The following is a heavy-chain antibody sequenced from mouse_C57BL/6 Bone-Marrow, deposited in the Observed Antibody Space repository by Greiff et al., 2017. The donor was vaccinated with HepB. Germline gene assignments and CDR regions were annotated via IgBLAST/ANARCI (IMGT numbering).Heavy chain of an antibody. Sequence: VQLKQSGAELVMPGASVKLSCTASGFNIKDDYMHWVKQRPEQGLEWIGWIDPENGDTEYASKFQGKATITADTSSNTAYLQLSSLTSEDTAVYYCTTSGLPFFAYWGQGTLVTVSA. CDR1: GFNIKDDY. V-gene: IGHV14-4*01. CDR2: IDPENGDT. D-gene: IGHD2-4*01. CDR3: TTSGLPFFAY. J-gene: IGHJ3*01.